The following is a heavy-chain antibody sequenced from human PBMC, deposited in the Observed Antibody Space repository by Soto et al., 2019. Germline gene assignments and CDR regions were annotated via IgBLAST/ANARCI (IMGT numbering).Heavy chain of an antibody. D-gene: IGHD2-21*02. V-gene: IGHV3-33*01. J-gene: IGHJ4*03. CDR2: IWFVGSNK. CDR3: ARASGGDYPDF. CDR1: GFTFSSYV. Sequence: QVQLVESGGGVVQPGTSLRVSCAASGFTFSSYVMHWVRQAPGKGLEWVAVIWFVGSNKYYSDSVRGRFTISRDNSKNTLYLQMDNLRADDTAVYCCARASGGDYPDFWGHVTLVTVSA.